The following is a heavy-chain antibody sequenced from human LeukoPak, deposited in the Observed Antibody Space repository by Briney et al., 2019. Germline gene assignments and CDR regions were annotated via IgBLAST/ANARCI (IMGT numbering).Heavy chain of an antibody. Sequence: GGSLRLSCAVSGIPFKKYGMHWVRQAPGKGLEWVSGISWNSGSIGYADSVKGRFTISRDNAKNSLYLQMNSLRAEDTALYYCAKDTPFYGMDVWGQGTTVTVSS. V-gene: IGHV3-9*01. CDR1: GIPFKKYG. CDR3: AKDTPFYGMDV. J-gene: IGHJ6*02. CDR2: ISWNSGSI.